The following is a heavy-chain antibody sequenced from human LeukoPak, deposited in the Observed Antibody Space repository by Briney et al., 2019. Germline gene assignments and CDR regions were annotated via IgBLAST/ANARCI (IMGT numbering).Heavy chain of an antibody. V-gene: IGHV3-74*01. CDR2: INSDGSSP. J-gene: IGHJ6*02. CDR1: GFTFSTYW. CDR3: ARWGSSGWYPMDV. Sequence: GGSLRLSYAASGFTFSTYWMHWVRQAPGKGLVWVSCINSDGSSPSYADSVKGRFTISRDNAKNTVYLRMNSLRAEDTAVYYCARWGSSGWYPMDVWGQGTTVTVSS. D-gene: IGHD6-19*01.